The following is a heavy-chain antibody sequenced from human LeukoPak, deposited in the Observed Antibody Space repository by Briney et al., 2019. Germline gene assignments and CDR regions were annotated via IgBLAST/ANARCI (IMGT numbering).Heavy chain of an antibody. CDR2: IKTKIDGGTT. CDR3: TKDQGNFDY. D-gene: IGHD6-13*01. Sequence: GGSLRLSCAASGFTFSNAWMSWVRQAPGKGLEWIGRIKTKIDGGTTAYAAPVKGRFTISRDDSKNTLNLQMNSLKTEDTAVYYCTKDQGNFDYWGQGTLVTVSS. CDR1: GFTFSNAW. V-gene: IGHV3-15*01. J-gene: IGHJ4*02.